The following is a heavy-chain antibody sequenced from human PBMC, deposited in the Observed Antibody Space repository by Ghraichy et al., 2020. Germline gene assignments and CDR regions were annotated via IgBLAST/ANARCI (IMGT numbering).Heavy chain of an antibody. CDR1: GYTLTELS. J-gene: IGHJ3*02. V-gene: IGHV1-24*01. D-gene: IGHD4-17*01. CDR3: ATDRSDYGEPIKAFDI. CDR2: FDPEDGET. Sequence: ASVKVSCKVSGYTLTELSMHWVRQAPGKGLEWMGGFDPEDGETIYAQKFQGRVTMTEDTSTDTAYMELSSLRSEDTAVYYCATDRSDYGEPIKAFDIWGQGTMVTVSS.